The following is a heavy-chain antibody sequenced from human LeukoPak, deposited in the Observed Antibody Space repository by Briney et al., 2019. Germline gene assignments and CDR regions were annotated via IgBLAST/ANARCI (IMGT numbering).Heavy chain of an antibody. CDR3: ARAYFDWLSTSSHYYMDV. CDR1: GGSISSSSYY. CDR2: IYYSGST. V-gene: IGHV4-39*07. D-gene: IGHD3-9*01. J-gene: IGHJ6*03. Sequence: SETLSLTCTVSGGSISSSSYYWGWIRQPPGKGLEWIGSIYYSGSTYYNPSLKSRVTISVDTSKNQFSLKLSSVTAADTAVYYCARAYFDWLSTSSHYYMDVWGKGTTVTVSS.